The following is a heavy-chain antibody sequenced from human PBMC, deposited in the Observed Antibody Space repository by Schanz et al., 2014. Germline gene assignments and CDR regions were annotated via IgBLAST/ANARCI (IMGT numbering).Heavy chain of an antibody. CDR1: GFSFSSYS. CDR3: ARRASCSRIGCPFDS. V-gene: IGHV3-33*08. CDR2: IWYDGSNK. D-gene: IGHD2-2*01. Sequence: QAQLMESGGGVVQPGGSLRLSCAASGFSFSSYSMNWVRQAPGKGLEWVAFIWYDGSNKYYADSVKGRFTISRDNSKNTLYLQMNSLKTEDTAMYYCARRASCSRIGCPFDSWGQGTLVTVSS. J-gene: IGHJ4*02.